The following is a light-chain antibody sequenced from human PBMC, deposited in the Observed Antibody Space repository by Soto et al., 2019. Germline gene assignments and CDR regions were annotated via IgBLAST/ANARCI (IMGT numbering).Light chain of an antibody. CDR3: SSYAVSRVV. CDR2: EVS. V-gene: IGLV2-8*01. J-gene: IGLJ2*01. Sequence: QSALTQPPSASGSPGQSVTISCTGTSSDVGAYNYVSWYQQHPGKAPKLIIYEVSKRPSAVSDRFSGSKSGNTASLTVAGLQAEDEADYYCSSYAVSRVVFGGGTKLTVL. CDR1: SSDVGAYNY.